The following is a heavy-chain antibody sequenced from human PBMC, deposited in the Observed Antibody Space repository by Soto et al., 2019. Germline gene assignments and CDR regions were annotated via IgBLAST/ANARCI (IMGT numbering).Heavy chain of an antibody. D-gene: IGHD5-12*01. CDR1: GGSISSSSYY. CDR2: IYYSGST. V-gene: IGHV4-39*01. J-gene: IGHJ5*02. Sequence: SETLSLTCTVSGGSISSSSYYWGWIRQPPGKGLEWIGSIYYSGSTYYNPSLKSRVTISVDTSKNQFSLKLSSVTAADTAVYYCARHEDIVATLAPWGQGTLVTVSS. CDR3: ARHEDIVATLAP.